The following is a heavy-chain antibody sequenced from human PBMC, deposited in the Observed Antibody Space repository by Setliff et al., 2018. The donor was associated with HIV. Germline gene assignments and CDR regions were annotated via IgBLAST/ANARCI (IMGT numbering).Heavy chain of an antibody. Sequence: HPGGSLRLSCAASGFTFSSYSMHWVRQVPGKGLAWVSCISGSGDDTYYADSVKGRFTISRDNSKNTLYLQMNSLRAEDTAVYYCAREGVGATTVDYWGQGTLVTVS. J-gene: IGHJ4*02. CDR2: ISGSGDDT. CDR1: GFTFSSYS. D-gene: IGHD1-26*01. V-gene: IGHV3-23*01. CDR3: AREGVGATTVDY.